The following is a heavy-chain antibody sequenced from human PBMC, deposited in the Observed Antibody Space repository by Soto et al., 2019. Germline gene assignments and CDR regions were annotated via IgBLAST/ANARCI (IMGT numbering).Heavy chain of an antibody. CDR2: IYYSGRT. D-gene: IGHD2-2*01. J-gene: IGHJ4*02. CDR3: VESLGRDCSRTSCFAGYNY. V-gene: IGHV4-39*01. CDR1: GGSVSSNSYY. Sequence: QLQLQESGPGLVKPSETLSLTCTVSGGSVSSNSYYWGWIRQPPGQGLEWIGSIYYSGRTYYSPSLKSRVTIAVDTSKNQFSLRLSSVTAADTAVYYCVESLGRDCSRTSCFAGYNYWGQGTLVTVSS.